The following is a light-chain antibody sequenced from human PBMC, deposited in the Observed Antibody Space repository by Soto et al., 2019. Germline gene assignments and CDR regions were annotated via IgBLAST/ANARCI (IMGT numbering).Light chain of an antibody. V-gene: IGLV2-14*01. CDR1: SSDVGAFDR. CDR3: SSRTTSITWV. CDR2: EVD. J-gene: IGLJ3*02. Sequence: QSVLTQPASVSGSPGQSITIPCPGTSSDVGAFDRVSGYQQHPGKAPKIMIFEVDNGPSGVSNRFSGSKSGNTASLTILGLQAEDEATYYCSSRTTSITWVFGGGTKLTVL.